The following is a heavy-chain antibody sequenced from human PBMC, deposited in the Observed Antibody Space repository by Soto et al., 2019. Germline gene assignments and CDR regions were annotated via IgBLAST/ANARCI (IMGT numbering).Heavy chain of an antibody. Sequence: QITLKESGPTLVKPTQTLTLTCTFSGFSVNTSGVGVGWIRQPPGKALEWLALIYWDDDKRYSPALKSRLTLPKASSKNQEVLTMTNMDRVDTATYYCAHRRIRFGPWGQGTLVTVSS. D-gene: IGHD2-15*01. J-gene: IGHJ5*02. CDR3: AHRRIRFGP. CDR1: GFSVNTSGVG. V-gene: IGHV2-5*02. CDR2: IYWDDDK.